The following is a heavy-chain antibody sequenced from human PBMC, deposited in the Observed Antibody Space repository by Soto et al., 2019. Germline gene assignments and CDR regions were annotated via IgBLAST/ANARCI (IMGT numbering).Heavy chain of an antibody. D-gene: IGHD3-10*01. J-gene: IGHJ4*02. Sequence: QVQLVQSGAEVKKPGASVKVSCKASGYTFTSYGISWVRQAPGQGLEWMGWISAYNGNTNYAQKLQGRVTMTTDTATVTGDMGLRSLRSDDTAVYYGARDQGGGMVRGVITHFDYWGQGTLVTVSS. CDR1: GYTFTSYG. V-gene: IGHV1-18*01. CDR3: ARDQGGGMVRGVITHFDY. CDR2: ISAYNGNT.